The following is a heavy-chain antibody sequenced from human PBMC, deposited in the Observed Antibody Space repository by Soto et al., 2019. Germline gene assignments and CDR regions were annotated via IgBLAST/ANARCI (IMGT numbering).Heavy chain of an antibody. D-gene: IGHD5-12*01. CDR1: GFTFSSYG. CDR2: IWYDGSNK. Sequence: PGGSLRLSCAASGFTFSSYGMHWVRQAPGKGLEWVAVIWYDGSNKYYADSVKGRFTISRDNSKNTLYLQMNSLRAEDTAVYYCARGAVATGVGAFDIWGQGTMVNVS. V-gene: IGHV3-33*01. J-gene: IGHJ3*02. CDR3: ARGAVATGVGAFDI.